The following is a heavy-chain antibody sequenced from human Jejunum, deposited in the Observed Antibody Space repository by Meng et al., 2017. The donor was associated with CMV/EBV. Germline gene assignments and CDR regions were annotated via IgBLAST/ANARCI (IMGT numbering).Heavy chain of an antibody. V-gene: IGHV4-39*01. CDR2: IYFSGST. J-gene: IGHJ4*02. CDR3: ARQIWEPKVADS. Sequence: VSGGSISSSSHYWVWMRQPPGKGLEWIGNIYFSGSTHYEPSLESRVTISVDTSKNQFSLRLTSVTAADTAVYYCARQIWEPKVADSWGRGTLVTVSS. CDR1: GGSISSSSHY. D-gene: IGHD1-26*01.